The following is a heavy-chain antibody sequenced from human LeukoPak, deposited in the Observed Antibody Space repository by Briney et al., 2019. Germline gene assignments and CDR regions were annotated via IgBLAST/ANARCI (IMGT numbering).Heavy chain of an antibody. J-gene: IGHJ4*02. CDR2: IYYSGST. D-gene: IGHD1-26*01. V-gene: IGHV4-59*11. CDR1: GGSISSHY. Sequence: SETLSLTCTVSGGSISSHYWSWIRQPPGKGLEWIGYIYYSGSTNYNPSLKSRVTISVDTSKNQFSLKLSSVTAADTAVYYCARAVGAYFDYWGQGTLVTVSS. CDR3: ARAVGAYFDY.